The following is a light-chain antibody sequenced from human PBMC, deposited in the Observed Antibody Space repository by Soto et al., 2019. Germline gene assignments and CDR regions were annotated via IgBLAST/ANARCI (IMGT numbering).Light chain of an antibody. CDR1: QSVSSSY. J-gene: IGKJ5*01. Sequence: EIVLTRSPGTLSLSPGERATLSCRASQSVSSSYVAWYQQKPGQAPRLLIYGASGRATGIPDRFSGSGSGTDFTLTISSLEPEDFEVYYCQQYGSSPPVTFGQGTRLEIK. V-gene: IGKV3-20*01. CDR3: QQYGSSPPVT. CDR2: GAS.